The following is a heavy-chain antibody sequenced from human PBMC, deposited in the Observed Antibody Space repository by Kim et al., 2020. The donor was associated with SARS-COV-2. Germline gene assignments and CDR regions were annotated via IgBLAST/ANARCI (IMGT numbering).Heavy chain of an antibody. Sequence: ASVKVSCKASGYTFTTYTIHWVRQAPGQRLEWMGWINVGNGNTKYSQKFQGRVIITRDTSASTGYMELSSLRSEDTAVYYCAREYYYDSSGYYLVSAFDIWGQGTMVTVSS. V-gene: IGHV1-3*01. CDR2: INVGNGNT. CDR3: AREYYYDSSGYYLVSAFDI. J-gene: IGHJ3*02. CDR1: GYTFTTYT. D-gene: IGHD3-22*01.